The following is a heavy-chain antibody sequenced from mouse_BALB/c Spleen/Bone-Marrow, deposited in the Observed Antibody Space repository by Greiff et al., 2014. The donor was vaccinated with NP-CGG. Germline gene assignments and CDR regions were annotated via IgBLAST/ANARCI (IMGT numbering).Heavy chain of an antibody. Sequence: EVKLVESGGGLVQPGGSRKLTCAASGFTFSSFGMHWVRQAPEKGLEWVAYIISGSNTIYYADKVKGRFTISRDNPKNTLFLQMASLRSEDTAMYYCARSRYDVGWFAYWGPGTLVTVSA. V-gene: IGHV5-17*02. J-gene: IGHJ3*01. CDR1: GFTFSSFG. D-gene: IGHD2-14*01. CDR2: IISGSNTI. CDR3: ARSRYDVGWFAY.